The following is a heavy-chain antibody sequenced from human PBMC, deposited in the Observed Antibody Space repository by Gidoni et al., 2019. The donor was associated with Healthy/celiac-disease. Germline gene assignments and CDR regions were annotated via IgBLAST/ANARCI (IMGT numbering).Heavy chain of an antibody. CDR1: GYTFTSYG. Sequence: QVQLVRSGAEVKKPGASVKDSCTASGYTFTSYGISWVRQAPGQGLAWMGWISAYNGNTNYAQKLQGRVTMTTDTSTSTAYMELRSLRSDDTAVYYCARDSQGDYYEGAFDIWGQGTMVTVSS. CDR3: ARDSQGDYYEGAFDI. J-gene: IGHJ3*02. CDR2: ISAYNGNT. D-gene: IGHD3-22*01. V-gene: IGHV1-18*01.